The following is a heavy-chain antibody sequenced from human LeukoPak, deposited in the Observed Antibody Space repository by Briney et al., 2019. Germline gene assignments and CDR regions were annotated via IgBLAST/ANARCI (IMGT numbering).Heavy chain of an antibody. D-gene: IGHD1-1*01. J-gene: IGHJ3*02. V-gene: IGHV3-23*01. Sequence: GGSLRLSCAASGFTFSSHAMSWVRQAPGKGLEWVSAISGSGAGTYYADSVKGRFTISRDNSKNTLYLQMRSLRAEDTAVYFCAKDQLERPNDAFDIWGQGTMVTVSS. CDR3: AKDQLERPNDAFDI. CDR2: ISGSGAGT. CDR1: GFTFSSHA.